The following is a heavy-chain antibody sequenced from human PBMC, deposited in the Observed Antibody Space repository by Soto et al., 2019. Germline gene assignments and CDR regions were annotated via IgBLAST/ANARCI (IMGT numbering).Heavy chain of an antibody. D-gene: IGHD2-2*02. CDR3: AREYTAWPLAYGLDV. J-gene: IGHJ6*02. CDR1: GFTFSTYS. Sequence: GGSLRLSCVGSGFTFSTYSINWVRQAPGKGLEWVSSISSRSDIYYADSVKGRFAISRDNAKNSVSLQMNSLRAEDTAVYYCAREYTAWPLAYGLDVWGQGTTVTVSS. CDR2: ISSRSDI. V-gene: IGHV3-21*01.